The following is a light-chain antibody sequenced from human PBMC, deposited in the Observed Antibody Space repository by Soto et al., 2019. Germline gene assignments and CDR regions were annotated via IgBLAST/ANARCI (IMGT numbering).Light chain of an antibody. J-gene: IGLJ2*01. CDR3: GTWDNSLSGVV. Sequence: QSALTQPPSVSAAPGQKVTISCSGSSSNIGNNYVSWYQQFPGTAPKLLIYDNNKRPSGIPDRFSGSKSGTSATLGITGLQTGDEADYHCGTWDNSLSGVVFGGGTKLTVL. V-gene: IGLV1-51*01. CDR2: DNN. CDR1: SSNIGNNY.